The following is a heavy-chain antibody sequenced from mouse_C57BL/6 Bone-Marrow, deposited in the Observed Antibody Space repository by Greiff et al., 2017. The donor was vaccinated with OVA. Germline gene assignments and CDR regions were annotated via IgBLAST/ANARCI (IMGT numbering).Heavy chain of an antibody. J-gene: IGHJ1*03. Sequence: QVQLQQPGAELVKPGASVKLSCKASGYTFTSYWMQWVKQRPGQGLEWIGEIDPSDSYTNYNQKFKGKATLTVDTSSSTAYMQLSSLTSEDSAVYYCARSPPGDYYGSSFYWYFDVWGTGTTVTVSS. CDR1: GYTFTSYW. D-gene: IGHD1-1*01. CDR2: IDPSDSYT. V-gene: IGHV1-50*01. CDR3: ARSPPGDYYGSSFYWYFDV.